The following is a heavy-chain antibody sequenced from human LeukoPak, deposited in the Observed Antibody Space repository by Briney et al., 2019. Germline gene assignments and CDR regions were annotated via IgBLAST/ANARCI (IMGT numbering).Heavy chain of an antibody. CDR3: ARAVGGYFLDY. J-gene: IGHJ4*02. Sequence: SETLSLTCTVSGGSISSSSYYWGWIRQPPGKGLEWIGSIYYSGSTYYNPSLKSRVTISVDTSKNQFSLKLSSVTAADTAVYYCARAVGGYFLDYWGQGTLVTVSS. D-gene: IGHD2/OR15-2a*01. V-gene: IGHV4-39*07. CDR1: GGSISSSSYY. CDR2: IYYSGST.